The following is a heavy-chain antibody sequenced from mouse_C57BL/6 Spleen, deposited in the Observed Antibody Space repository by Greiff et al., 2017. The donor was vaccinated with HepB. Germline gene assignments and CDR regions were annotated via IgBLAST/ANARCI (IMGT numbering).Heavy chain of an antibody. J-gene: IGHJ3*01. CDR3: ALRGYYGSGAY. CDR1: GFSLTSYG. CDR2: IWSGGST. D-gene: IGHD1-1*01. V-gene: IGHV2-2*02. Sequence: QVQLQQSGPGLVQPSQSLSITCTVSGFSLTSYGVHWVRQSPGKGLEWLGVIWSGGSTDYNAAFISRLSISKDNSKSQVFFKMNSLQANDTAIYYCALRGYYGSGAYWGQGTLVTVSA.